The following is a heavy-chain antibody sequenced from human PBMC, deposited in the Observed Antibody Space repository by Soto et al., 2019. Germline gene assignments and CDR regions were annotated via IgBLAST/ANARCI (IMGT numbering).Heavy chain of an antibody. V-gene: IGHV3-30*18. Sequence: QVQLVESGGGVVQPGRSLRLSCAASGFTFSSYGMHWVRQAPGKGLEWVAVISYDGSNKYYAESVKGRFTISRDNSQNTLYLQMNSLRAEDTAVYYCAKDRSLYYCWSGYDPDYWGQGTLVTVSS. J-gene: IGHJ4*02. D-gene: IGHD3-3*01. CDR1: GFTFSSYG. CDR3: AKDRSLYYCWSGYDPDY. CDR2: ISYDGSNK.